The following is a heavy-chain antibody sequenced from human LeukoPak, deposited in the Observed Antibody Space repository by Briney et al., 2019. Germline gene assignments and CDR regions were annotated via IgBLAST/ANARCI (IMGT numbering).Heavy chain of an antibody. J-gene: IGHJ4*02. V-gene: IGHV3-21*01. D-gene: IGHD6-13*01. CDR2: ISSSSSYI. CDR3: ARAPPSWAAAGKNDY. CDR1: GFTFSSYS. Sequence: PGGSLRLSCAASGFTFSSYSMNWVRQAPGKGLEWVSSISSSSSYIYYADSVKGRFTISRDNAKNSLYLQMNSLRAEDTAVYYCARAPPSWAAAGKNDYWGQGTLVTVSS.